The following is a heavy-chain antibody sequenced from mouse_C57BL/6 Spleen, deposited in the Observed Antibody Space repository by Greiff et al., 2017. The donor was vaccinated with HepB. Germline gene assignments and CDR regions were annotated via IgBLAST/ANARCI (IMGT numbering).Heavy chain of an antibody. CDR1: GYAFSSYW. V-gene: IGHV1-80*01. J-gene: IGHJ2*01. Sequence: VQLQQSGAELVKPGASVKISCKASGYAFSSYWMNWVKQRPGKGLEWIGQIYPGDGDTNYNGKFKGKATLTADKSSSTAYMQLSSLTSEDSAVYFCARAVVATRRYYFDYWGQGTTRTVSS. CDR3: ARAVVATRRYYFDY. D-gene: IGHD1-1*01. CDR2: IYPGDGDT.